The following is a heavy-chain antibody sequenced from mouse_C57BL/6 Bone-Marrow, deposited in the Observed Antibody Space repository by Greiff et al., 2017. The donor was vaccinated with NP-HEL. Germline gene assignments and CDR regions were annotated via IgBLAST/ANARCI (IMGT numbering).Heavy chain of an antibody. Sequence: QVQLQQSGAELAKPGASVKLSCKASGYTFTSYWMHWVKQRPGQGLEWIGYINPSSGYTKYNQKFKDKATLTADKSSSTAYMQLSSLTYEDSAVYYCGYGNYELDYAMDYGGQGTSVTVSS. CDR1: GYTFTSYW. CDR2: INPSSGYT. V-gene: IGHV1-7*01. D-gene: IGHD2-1*01. J-gene: IGHJ4*01. CDR3: GYGNYELDYAMDY.